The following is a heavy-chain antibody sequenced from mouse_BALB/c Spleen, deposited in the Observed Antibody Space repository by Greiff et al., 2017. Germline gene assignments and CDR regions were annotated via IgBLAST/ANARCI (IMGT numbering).Heavy chain of an antibody. Sequence: VQRVESGPGLVAPSQSLSITCTVSGFSLTSYGVHWVRQPPGKGLEWLGVIWAGGSTNYNSALMSRLSISKDNSKSQVFLKMNSLQTDDTAMYYCAREGDCYYAGFAYWGQGTLVTVAA. CDR2: IWAGGST. CDR1: GFSLTSYG. CDR3: AREGDCYYAGFAY. J-gene: IGHJ3*01. D-gene: IGHD2-3*01. V-gene: IGHV2-9*02.